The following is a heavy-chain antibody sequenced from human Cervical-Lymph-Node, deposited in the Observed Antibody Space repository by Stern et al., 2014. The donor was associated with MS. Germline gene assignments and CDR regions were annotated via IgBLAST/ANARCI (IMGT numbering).Heavy chain of an antibody. CDR3: ALSSETSDRWYSLGYDL. CDR2: ILPVFGTP. J-gene: IGHJ5*02. V-gene: IGHV1-69*01. CDR1: GGTFSKFP. Sequence: VKLVESGAEVTKPGSSVKVSCKASGGTFSKFPSSWVRQAPGQGIEWMGGILPVFGTPTYAQEFRGRVTITADVSTSTVYMELSSLRSDDTAVYYCALSSETSDRWYSLGYDLWGQGTLVTVSS. D-gene: IGHD6-13*01.